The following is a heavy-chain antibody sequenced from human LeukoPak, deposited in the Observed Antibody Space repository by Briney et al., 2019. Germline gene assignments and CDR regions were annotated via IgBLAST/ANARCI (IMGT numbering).Heavy chain of an antibody. CDR1: GGTFSIYA. D-gene: IGHD6-19*01. CDR2: IIPIFGTA. V-gene: IGHV1-69*01. CDR3: ARSGYTAVAGSFDY. J-gene: IGHJ4*02. Sequence: GSSVKVSCKASGGTFSIYAISWVREAPGQGLEWIGGIIPIFGTANYAQKFQGRVTITADESTSTAYMELSSLRSEDTAVYYCARSGYTAVAGSFDYWGQGTLVTVSS.